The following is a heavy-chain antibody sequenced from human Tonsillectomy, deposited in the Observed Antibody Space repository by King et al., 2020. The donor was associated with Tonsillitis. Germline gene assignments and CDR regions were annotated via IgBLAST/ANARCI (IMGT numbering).Heavy chain of an antibody. J-gene: IGHJ4*02. CDR3: ARLVIFGVIRD. D-gene: IGHD3-3*01. V-gene: IGHV4-39*01. CDR1: GGSISSSSYY. CDR2: IYYSGST. Sequence: LQLQESGPGLVKPSETLSLTCSVSGGSISSSSYYWGWIRQPPGKGLEWIGGIYYSGSTYYNPSLKSRVTISVDTSKNQFSLKLSSVTAADTAVYYCARLVIFGVIRDWGQGTLVTVSS.